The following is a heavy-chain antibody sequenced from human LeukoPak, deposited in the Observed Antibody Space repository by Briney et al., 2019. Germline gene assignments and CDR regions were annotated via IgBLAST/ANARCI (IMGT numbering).Heavy chain of an antibody. D-gene: IGHD7-27*01. CDR1: VFASCGLV. CDR2: ISNDEKTR. Sequence: PGGSLRPSHAASVFASCGLVMDGVRQAPGKGLEWVAVISNDEKTRFYADSVKGRFTISRDNCKNTLYLQMNSLRAEDTAVYYCAKALSYSGENRRQCPFVSWGQGTLVTVSS. J-gene: IGHJ4*02. CDR3: AKALSYSGENRRQCPFVS. V-gene: IGHV3-30*18.